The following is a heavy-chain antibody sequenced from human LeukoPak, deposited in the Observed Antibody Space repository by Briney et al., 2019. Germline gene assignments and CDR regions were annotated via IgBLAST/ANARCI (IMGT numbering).Heavy chain of an antibody. CDR2: IWYDGSNK. V-gene: IGHV3-33*06. CDR3: AKPQLVRGDFDY. D-gene: IGHD6-13*01. J-gene: IGHJ4*02. Sequence: GRSLRLSCAASGFTFSSYGMHWVRQAPGKGLEWVAVIWYDGSNKYYADSVKGRFTISRDNSKNTLYLQMNSLRAEDTAVYYCAKPQLVRGDFDYWGQGTLVTVSS. CDR1: GFTFSSYG.